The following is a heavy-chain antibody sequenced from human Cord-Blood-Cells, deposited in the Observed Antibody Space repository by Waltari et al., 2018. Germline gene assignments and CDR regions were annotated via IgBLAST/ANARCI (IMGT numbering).Heavy chain of an antibody. CDR1: GFTFSSYA. J-gene: IGHJ4*02. V-gene: IGHV3-23*01. D-gene: IGHD7-27*01. CDR2: ISGVGVSK. Sequence: EVQLLESGGGLVQPGGSLRLSCAASGFTFSSYAMSWVRQAPGKGAGGGSCISGVGVSKYSADSVKGRFTISRDNAKNTLYLQMNSLRAEDTAVYYCAKLLNWGVDYWGQGTLVTVSS. CDR3: AKLLNWGVDY.